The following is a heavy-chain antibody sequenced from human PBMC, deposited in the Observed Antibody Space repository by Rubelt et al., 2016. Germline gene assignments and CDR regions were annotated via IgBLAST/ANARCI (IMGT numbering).Heavy chain of an antibody. J-gene: IGHJ4*02. V-gene: IGHV3-74*02. CDR3: TRSMATAQ. CDR2: INNDGSRT. Sequence: EVQLVESGGGLVKPGGSLRLSCAASGLTFNNAWMNWVRQAPGKGLVWVSHINNDGSRTSYADSVKGRFTISRDNAKNTLYLQMNRLRAEDTAVYYCTRSMATAQWGQGTLVTVSS. D-gene: IGHD5-24*01. CDR1: GLTFNNAW.